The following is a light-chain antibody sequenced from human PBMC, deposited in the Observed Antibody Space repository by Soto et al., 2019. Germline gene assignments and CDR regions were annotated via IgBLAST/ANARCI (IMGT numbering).Light chain of an antibody. Sequence: DIQMTQYPSSLSASVGDRVTITCRASQTIGTSLNWYQRKPGKAPNLLIYAASNLQSGVPSRFSGSGSGTDFTLTISSLQPEDSATYYCPQSYTTPLFTFGPGTKVDI. CDR1: QTIGTS. J-gene: IGKJ3*01. CDR2: AAS. V-gene: IGKV1-39*01. CDR3: PQSYTTPLFT.